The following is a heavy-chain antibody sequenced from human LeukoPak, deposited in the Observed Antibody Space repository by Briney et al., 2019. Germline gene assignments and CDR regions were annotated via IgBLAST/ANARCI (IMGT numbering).Heavy chain of an antibody. D-gene: IGHD3-3*02. Sequence: GGSLRLSCAASGFSVKSYYMSWVRQAPGTGLEWVSVMYSGGSTYYADSVMGRFTISRDISKNTVDLQMNSLRVEDTAVYYCASVLTLGGQGTPVTVSS. CDR2: MYSGGST. CDR1: GFSVKSYY. J-gene: IGHJ4*02. V-gene: IGHV3-66*01. CDR3: ASVLTL.